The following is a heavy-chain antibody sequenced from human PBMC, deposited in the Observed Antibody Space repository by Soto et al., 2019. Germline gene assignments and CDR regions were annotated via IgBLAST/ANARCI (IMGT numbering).Heavy chain of an antibody. CDR3: AKDTNCSGGSCYSHLPYYYYGMDV. J-gene: IGHJ6*02. D-gene: IGHD2-15*01. CDR2: ISWDGGST. Sequence: PGGSLRLSCAASGFTFDDYAMHWVRQAPGKGLEWVSLISWDGGSTYYADSVKGRFTISRDNSKNSLYLQMNSLRAEDTALYYCAKDTNCSGGSCYSHLPYYYYGMDVWGQGTTVTVSS. V-gene: IGHV3-43D*04. CDR1: GFTFDDYA.